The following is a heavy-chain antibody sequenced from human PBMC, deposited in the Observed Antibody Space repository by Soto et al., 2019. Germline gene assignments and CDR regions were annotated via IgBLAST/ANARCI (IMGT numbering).Heavy chain of an antibody. Sequence: QVQLVESGGGLVKPGGSLRLSCAASGFTFSDYYMTWIRQAPGKGLEWVSFISSGGSLIYYADSVKGRFTISRDNAKNSLYLQMNSLRGEDTAVYYCARDRYDFWSGSEHYGMDVWGQGTTVTVSS. CDR3: ARDRYDFWSGSEHYGMDV. J-gene: IGHJ6*02. CDR1: GFTFSDYY. D-gene: IGHD3-3*01. CDR2: ISSGGSLI. V-gene: IGHV3-11*01.